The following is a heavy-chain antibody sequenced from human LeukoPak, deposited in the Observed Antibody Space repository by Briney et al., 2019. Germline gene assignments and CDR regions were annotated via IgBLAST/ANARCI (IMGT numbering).Heavy chain of an antibody. CDR1: GGTFSSYA. CDR3: ARGGVMYYDILTGWAAFDI. Sequence: SVKVSCKASGGTFSSYAISWVRQAPGQGLEWMGRIIPIFGTANYAQKFQGRVTITTDESTSTAYMELSSLRSEDTAVYYCARGGVMYYDILTGWAAFDIWGQGTMVTVSS. V-gene: IGHV1-69*05. D-gene: IGHD3-9*01. J-gene: IGHJ3*02. CDR2: IIPIFGTA.